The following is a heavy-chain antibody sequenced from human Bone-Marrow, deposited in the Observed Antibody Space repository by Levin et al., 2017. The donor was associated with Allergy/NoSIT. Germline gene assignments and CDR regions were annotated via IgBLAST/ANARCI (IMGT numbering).Heavy chain of an antibody. V-gene: IGHV3-15*01. CDR2: IKSQTDGGTT. CDR1: GFSLTDAW. Sequence: PGGSLRLSCAASGFSLTDAWMSWVRQAPGKGLEWVGRIKSQTDGGTTDYAAPVKDRFTLSRDDSKNVLYLQMTSLKREDTAVYYCTRDESCSGGVCYSYTWFDPWGQGTRVTVSS. D-gene: IGHD2-8*02. CDR3: TRDESCSGGVCYSYTWFDP. J-gene: IGHJ5*02.